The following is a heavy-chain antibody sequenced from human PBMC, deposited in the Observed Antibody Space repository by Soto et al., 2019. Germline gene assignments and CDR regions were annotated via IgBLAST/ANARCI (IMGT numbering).Heavy chain of an antibody. CDR1: GYTFTSYA. CDR2: INPGNGTA. D-gene: IGHD1-1*01. V-gene: IGHV1-3*01. J-gene: IGHJ4*02. CDR3: ARNTVRWYFDY. Sequence: ASVKVSCKASGYTFTSYAMHWVRQAPGQRLEWMGWINPGNGTANYSQKFQGRVTITADESTSTAYMELSSLRSEGTAVYYCARNTVRWYFDYWGQGTLVTVSS.